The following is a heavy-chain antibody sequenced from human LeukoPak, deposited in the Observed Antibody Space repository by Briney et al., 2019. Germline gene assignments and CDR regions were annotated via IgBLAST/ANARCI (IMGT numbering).Heavy chain of an antibody. J-gene: IGHJ4*02. Sequence: GASVNVSCKASGYTFTSYAMHWVRQAPGQRLEWMGWINAGNGNTKYSQKFQGRVTITRDTSASTAYMELSSLRSEDTAVYYCARGPGEVYFDYWGQGTLVTVSS. CDR1: GYTFTSYA. CDR3: ARGPGEVYFDY. V-gene: IGHV1-3*01. CDR2: INAGNGNT. D-gene: IGHD7-27*01.